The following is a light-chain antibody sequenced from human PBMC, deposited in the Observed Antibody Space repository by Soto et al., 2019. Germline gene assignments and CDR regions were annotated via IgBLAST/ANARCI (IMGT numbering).Light chain of an antibody. CDR1: QTLDTY. Sequence: DIQMNQSPTSLSASVGDRVTITCRASQTLDTYLNLFQHRPGHGPKLLIFAASKLQTGVPSRFSGSGSGTEFTLTISSLQPEDFATYYCQQSFLTPFTFGGGTRVEIK. CDR2: AAS. V-gene: IGKV1-39*01. J-gene: IGKJ4*01. CDR3: QQSFLTPFT.